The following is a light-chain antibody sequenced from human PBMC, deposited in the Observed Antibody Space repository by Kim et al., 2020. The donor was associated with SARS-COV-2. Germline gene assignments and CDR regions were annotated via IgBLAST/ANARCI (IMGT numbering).Light chain of an antibody. V-gene: IGLV2-14*04. J-gene: IGLJ1*01. CDR2: DVT. CDR3: CSYTSTRTYV. CDR1: SSDVGGYKY. Sequence: GQSSTISCTGTSSDVGGYKYVSWYQQHPGKAPKLMIYDVTKRPSGVSNRFSGSKSGNTAALTISGLQAEDEADYFCCSYTSTRTYVFGTGTKVTVL.